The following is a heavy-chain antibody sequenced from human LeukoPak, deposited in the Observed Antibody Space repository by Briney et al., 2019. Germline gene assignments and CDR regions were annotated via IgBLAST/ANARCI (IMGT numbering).Heavy chain of an antibody. CDR2: MYYTGST. D-gene: IGHD4-17*01. CDR1: GGSISSSYYY. V-gene: IGHV4-39*01. CDR3: ARGTGYYGDCSDY. Sequence: SETLSLTCTVSGGSISSSYYYWGWIRQPPGKGLEYIGYMYYTGSTYYSPSLKSRVSISVDTSKNQFSLKLSSVTAADTAVYYCARGTGYYGDCSDYWGQGALVAVSS. J-gene: IGHJ4*02.